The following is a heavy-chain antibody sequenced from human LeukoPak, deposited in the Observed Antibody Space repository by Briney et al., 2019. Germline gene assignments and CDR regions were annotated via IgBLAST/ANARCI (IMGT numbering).Heavy chain of an antibody. J-gene: IGHJ4*02. CDR2: INPNSGGT. D-gene: IGHD5-24*01. V-gene: IGHV1-2*06. CDR1: GYTFTGYY. CDR3: ARGQSDGLDY. Sequence: GASVKVSCKASGYTFTGYYMRWVRQAPGQGLEWMGRINPNSGGTNYAQKFQGRVTITRNTSISTAYMEPSSLRSEDTAVYYCARGQSDGLDYWGQGTLVTVSS.